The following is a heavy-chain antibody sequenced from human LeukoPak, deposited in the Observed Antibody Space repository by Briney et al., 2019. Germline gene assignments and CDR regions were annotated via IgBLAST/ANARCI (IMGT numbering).Heavy chain of an antibody. Sequence: GGSLRLSCAASGFTFDDYAMHWVRQAPGKGLEWVSLISWDGGSTYYADSVKGRFTISRDNSKNSLYLQMNSLRAEDTALYYCAKDMLGGYGLDYWGQGTLVTVSS. CDR1: GFTFDDYA. CDR2: ISWDGGST. J-gene: IGHJ4*02. D-gene: IGHD5-12*01. CDR3: AKDMLGGYGLDY. V-gene: IGHV3-43D*03.